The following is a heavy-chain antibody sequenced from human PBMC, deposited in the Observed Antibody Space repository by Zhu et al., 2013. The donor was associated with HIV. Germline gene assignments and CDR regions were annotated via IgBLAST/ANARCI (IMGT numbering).Heavy chain of an antibody. J-gene: IGHJ4*02. D-gene: IGHD5-18*01. Sequence: QVQLVQSGAEVKKPGASVKVSCKASGYTLTDHYMHWVRQAPGQGLEWMGWIIPQSGDAIYAQKFQGRVTMTRDTSISTVYMELSSLRTDDTAVYYCARDGNGYRGVFDYWAEEPVVTVSS. CDR1: GYTLTDHY. CDR3: ARDGNGYRGVFDY. V-gene: IGHV1-2*02. CDR2: IIPQSGDA.